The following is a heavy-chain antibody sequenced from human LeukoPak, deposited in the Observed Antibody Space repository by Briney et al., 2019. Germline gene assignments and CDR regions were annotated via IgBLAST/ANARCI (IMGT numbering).Heavy chain of an antibody. V-gene: IGHV3-23*01. D-gene: IGHD2-2*01. CDR1: VFTFSSYA. J-gene: IGHJ4*02. CDR2: ISGSGGST. Sequence: GGSLILSCAASVFTFSSYAMSWVRQAPGKGLEWVSAISGSGGSTSYAASVRGRFTIYRDNSKNTLYLQINSLRAEDTAVYYCAKDVGYQPLLQPFDYWGQGTLVTVSS. CDR3: AKDVGYQPLLQPFDY.